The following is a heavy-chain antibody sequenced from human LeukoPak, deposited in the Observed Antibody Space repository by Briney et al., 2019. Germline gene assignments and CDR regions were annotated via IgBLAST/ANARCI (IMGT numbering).Heavy chain of an antibody. J-gene: IGHJ3*02. CDR3: ARDQALGYGWPTVLAIDI. CDR2: IYYSGST. Sequence: SETLSLTCTVSGVSISSSSYYWGRIRQPPGKVLERIGSIYYSGSTYYHPSLKSRVTRSVDTSKNQFSLKVSSVTAADTAVYYCARDQALGYGWPTVLAIDIWGQGTMVTVSS. D-gene: IGHD6-19*01. V-gene: IGHV4-39*02. CDR1: GVSISSSSYY.